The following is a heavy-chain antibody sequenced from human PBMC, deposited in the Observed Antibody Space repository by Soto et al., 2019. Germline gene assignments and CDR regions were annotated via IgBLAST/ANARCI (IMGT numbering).Heavy chain of an antibody. CDR2: ISVSGGST. D-gene: IGHD1-26*01. CDR3: AKDPRGSYVEWDY. V-gene: IGHV3-23*01. J-gene: IGHJ4*02. CDR1: GFTFSRYA. Sequence: EVQLLESGGGLVQPGGSLRLSCPAYGFTFSRYAMSWVRQAPGKGLECVSAISVSGGSTYYADSVMRRVTISRDNSKNTLYLQMNSLRAKDTAVYYCAKDPRGSYVEWDYWCQGTLVTVSS.